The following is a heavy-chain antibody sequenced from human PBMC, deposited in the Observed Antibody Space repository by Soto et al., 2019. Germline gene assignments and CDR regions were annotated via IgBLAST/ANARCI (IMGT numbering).Heavy chain of an antibody. CDR3: ARDSSTSHYYGMDV. Sequence: SETLSLTCAVYGGSFSGYYWSWIRQPPGKGLEWIGEINHSGSTNHNPSLKSRVTISVDMSKNQFSLKLSSVTAADTAVYYCARDSSTSHYYGMDVWGQGTTVTVSS. J-gene: IGHJ6*02. CDR1: GGSFSGYY. V-gene: IGHV4-34*01. D-gene: IGHD2-2*01. CDR2: INHSGST.